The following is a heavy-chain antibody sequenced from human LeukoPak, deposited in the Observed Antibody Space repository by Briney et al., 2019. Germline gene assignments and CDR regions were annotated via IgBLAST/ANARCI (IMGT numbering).Heavy chain of an antibody. CDR1: GGSISGHY. V-gene: IGHV4-59*11. CDR2: IYYSGTT. CDR3: ARGFYCGGDCYSNFDY. J-gene: IGHJ4*02. D-gene: IGHD2-21*02. Sequence: SETLSLTCNVSGGSISGHYWSWIRQPPGKGLEWIGYIYYSGTTSYKPSLRSRVTMSVDTSKNQFSLRLNSVTAADTAVYYCARGFYCGGDCYSNFDYWGQGTLVTVSS.